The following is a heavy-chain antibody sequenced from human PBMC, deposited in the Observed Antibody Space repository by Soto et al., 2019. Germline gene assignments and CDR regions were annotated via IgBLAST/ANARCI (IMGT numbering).Heavy chain of an antibody. CDR3: ARATPPGSADF. CDR1: GGSNIRDGYY. V-gene: IGHV4-31*03. D-gene: IGHD3-10*01. CDR2: ISYSGSS. Sequence: SETLSLTCTVSGGSNIRDGYYWSWIRQHPGKGLEWIAYISYSGSSYSNPSLKSRVTISADTSKNQFSLRLTSVTAADTAVYFCARATPPGSADFWGQGTLVTGSS. J-gene: IGHJ4*02.